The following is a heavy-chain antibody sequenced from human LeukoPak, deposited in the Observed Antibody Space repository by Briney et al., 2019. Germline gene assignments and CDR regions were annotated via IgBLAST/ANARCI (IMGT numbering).Heavy chain of an antibody. V-gene: IGHV3-33*01. D-gene: IGHD6-6*01. J-gene: IGHJ4*02. Sequence: PGGSLRLSCAASAFSFSSYGMHWVRQAPGKGREWVAVIWYDGSNKYYADSVKGRFTISRDNSKNTLYLQMNSLRAEDTAVYYCARDPSIRYSSSGSCDYWGQGTLVTVSS. CDR3: ARDPSIRYSSSGSCDY. CDR2: IWYDGSNK. CDR1: AFSFSSYG.